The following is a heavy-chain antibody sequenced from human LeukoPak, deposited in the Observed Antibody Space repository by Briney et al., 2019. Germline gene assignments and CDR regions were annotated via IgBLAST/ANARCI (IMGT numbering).Heavy chain of an antibody. CDR3: ANYPALDCSGGSCYYFDY. Sequence: GASVKVSRKASGGTFSSYAISWVRQAPGQGLEWMGRIIPIFGIANYAQKFQGRVTITADKSTSTAYMELSSLRSEDTAVYYCANYPALDCSGGSCYYFDYWGQGTLVTVSS. CDR2: IIPIFGIA. V-gene: IGHV1-69*04. J-gene: IGHJ4*02. CDR1: GGTFSSYA. D-gene: IGHD2-15*01.